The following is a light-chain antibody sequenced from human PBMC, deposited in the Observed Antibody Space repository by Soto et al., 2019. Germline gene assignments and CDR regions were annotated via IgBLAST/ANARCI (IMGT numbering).Light chain of an antibody. Sequence: NFMLTQPHSVSESPGKTVTISCTRSSGSIASNYVQWYQQRPGSSPTTVIYEDNQRPSGVPDRFSGSIASSSNSASLTISGLKTEDEADYYSQSYDSSSVVFGGGTQLTVL. J-gene: IGLJ2*01. CDR1: SGSIASNY. V-gene: IGLV6-57*01. CDR2: EDN. CDR3: QSYDSSSVV.